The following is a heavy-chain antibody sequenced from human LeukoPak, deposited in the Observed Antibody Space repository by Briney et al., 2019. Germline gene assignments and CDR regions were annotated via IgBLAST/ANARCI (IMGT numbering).Heavy chain of an antibody. CDR3: ARQGVRVGYYYYYYMDV. J-gene: IGHJ6*03. Sequence: SETLSLTCTVSGGSISSSSYYWGWIRQPPGKGLEWIGNIYYTGSTYYNPSLKSRVTISVDTSKNQFSLKLSSVTAADTAVYYCARQGVRVGYYYYYYMDVWGKGTTVTISS. CDR2: IYYTGST. D-gene: IGHD3-10*01. V-gene: IGHV4-39*01. CDR1: GGSISSSSYY.